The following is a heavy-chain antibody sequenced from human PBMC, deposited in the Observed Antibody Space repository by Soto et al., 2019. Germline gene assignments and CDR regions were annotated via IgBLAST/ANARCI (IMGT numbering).Heavy chain of an antibody. CDR3: ARVYSSGWYGYFDY. CDR2: LSAYNGNT. Sequence: PSVKVSCKASGYTFTSYGISWVRQAPGQGLEGMGWLSAYNGNTNYARKLQGRVTMTTDKSTSTAYMELRCLRSDDTAVYYCARVYSSGWYGYFDYWGQGSLVTVSS. D-gene: IGHD6-19*01. V-gene: IGHV1-18*01. CDR1: GYTFTSYG. J-gene: IGHJ4*02.